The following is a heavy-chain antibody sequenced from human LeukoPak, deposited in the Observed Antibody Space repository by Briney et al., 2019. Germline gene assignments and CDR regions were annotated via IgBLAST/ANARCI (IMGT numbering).Heavy chain of an antibody. V-gene: IGHV3-7*03. CDR3: ASAARQRWLQIDY. CDR2: IKQDGSQK. CDR1: GFTFNRYW. D-gene: IGHD5-24*01. Sequence: PGGSLRLSCAASGFTFNRYWMNWVRQAPGKGLEWVANIKQDGSQKYYVDSVKGRFTISRDNAKNSLYLQMDSLRAEGTAVYYCASAARQRWLQIDYWGQGTLVTVSS. J-gene: IGHJ4*02.